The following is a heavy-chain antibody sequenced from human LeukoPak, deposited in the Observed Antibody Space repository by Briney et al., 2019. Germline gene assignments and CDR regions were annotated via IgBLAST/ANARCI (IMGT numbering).Heavy chain of an antibody. CDR1: GFTVTTNY. V-gene: IGHV3-53*01. CDR2: THGDGRT. Sequence: PGGSLRLSCAASGFTVTTNYMTWVRQAPGKGLEWVSGTHGDGRTYYADSVKGRFTISRDSSKNTLSLQMNSLRAEDTAVYYCATTGGYWTGNFDRWGQGTLVTVSS. J-gene: IGHJ4*02. CDR3: ATTGGYWTGNFDR. D-gene: IGHD2-8*02.